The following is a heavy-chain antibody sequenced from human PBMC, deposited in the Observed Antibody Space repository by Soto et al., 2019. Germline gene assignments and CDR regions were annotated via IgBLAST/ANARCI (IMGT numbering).Heavy chain of an antibody. J-gene: IGHJ4*02. CDR1: GFTFSAYG. CDR2: IWNDGSNK. V-gene: IGHV3-33*01. CDR3: ASMYYDFWSGYSADYFDY. Sequence: GGSLRLSCAASGFTFSAYGMRWVRQAPGQGLEWVAVIWNDGSNKYYADSVKGRFTISRDNSKNTLYLQMNSLRAEDTAVYYCASMYYDFWSGYSADYFDYWGQGTLVTVSS. D-gene: IGHD3-3*01.